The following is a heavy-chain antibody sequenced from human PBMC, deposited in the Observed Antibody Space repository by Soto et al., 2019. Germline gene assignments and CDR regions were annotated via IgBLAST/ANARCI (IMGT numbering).Heavy chain of an antibody. D-gene: IGHD1-26*01. J-gene: IGHJ3*02. V-gene: IGHV3-43D*03. CDR2: ISWDGGST. CDR3: AKGQIVGAPKGAFDI. CDR1: GFTFDDYA. Sequence: GGSLRLSCAASGFTFDDYAMHWVRQAPGKGLEWVSLISWDGGSTYYADSVKGRFTISRDNSKNSLYLQMNSLRAEDTALYYCAKGQIVGAPKGAFDIWGQGTMVTVSS.